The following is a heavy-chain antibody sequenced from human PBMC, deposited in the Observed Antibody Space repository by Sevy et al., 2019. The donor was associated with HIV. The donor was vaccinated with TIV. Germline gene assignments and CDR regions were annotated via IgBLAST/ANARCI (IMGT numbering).Heavy chain of an antibody. CDR1: GFTFSSYA. Sequence: GGCLRLSCTDSGFTFSSYAMTWVRQAPGKGLEWFSSITGNGDTTYYVDSVKGRFTISRDNTKNSLFLQMNNLRAEDTAVYYYATDALIVGTILGAFEIWGQGTMVTVSS. V-gene: IGHV3-23*01. CDR2: ITGNGDTT. CDR3: ATDALIVGTILGAFEI. D-gene: IGHD1-26*01. J-gene: IGHJ3*02.